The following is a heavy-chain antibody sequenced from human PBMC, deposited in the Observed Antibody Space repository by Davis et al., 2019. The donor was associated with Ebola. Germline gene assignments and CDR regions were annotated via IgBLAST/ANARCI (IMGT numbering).Heavy chain of an antibody. D-gene: IGHD6-6*01. CDR3: ARLRIAARPQWFDP. Sequence: SETLSLTCAVYGGSFSGYYWSWIRQPPGKGLEWIGSIYYSGSTYYNPSLKSRVTISVDTSKNQFSLKLSSVTAADTAVYYCARLRIAARPQWFDPWGQGTLVTVSS. CDR1: GGSFSGYY. J-gene: IGHJ5*02. CDR2: IYYSGST. V-gene: IGHV4-34*01.